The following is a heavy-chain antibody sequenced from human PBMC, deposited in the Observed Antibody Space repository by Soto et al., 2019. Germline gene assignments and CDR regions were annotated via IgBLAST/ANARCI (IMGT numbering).Heavy chain of an antibody. V-gene: IGHV3-33*01. D-gene: IGHD6-13*01. CDR1: GFTFSSYG. CDR2: IWYDGSNK. CDR3: ARDQDGSFSDY. J-gene: IGHJ4*02. Sequence: QVQLVDSGGGVVQPGRSLRLSCAASGFTFSSYGMHWVRQAPGKGLEWVAVIWYDGSNKYYADSVKGRFTISRDNSKNTLYLQMNSLRAEDTAVYYCARDQDGSFSDYWGQGTLVTVSS.